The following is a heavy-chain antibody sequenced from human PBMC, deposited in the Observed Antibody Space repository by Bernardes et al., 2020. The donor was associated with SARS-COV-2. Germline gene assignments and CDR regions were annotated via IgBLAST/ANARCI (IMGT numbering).Heavy chain of an antibody. CDR3: ARHVIRVRGVVGSLNWFDP. CDR1: GGSISSSSYY. D-gene: IGHD3-10*01. Sequence: SETLSLTCTVSGGSISSSSYYWGWIRQPPGKGLEWIGSIYYSGSTYYNPSLKSRVTISVDTSKNQFSLKLSSVTAADTAVYYCARHVIRVRGVVGSLNWFDPWGQGTLVTVSS. CDR2: IYYSGST. V-gene: IGHV4-39*01. J-gene: IGHJ5*02.